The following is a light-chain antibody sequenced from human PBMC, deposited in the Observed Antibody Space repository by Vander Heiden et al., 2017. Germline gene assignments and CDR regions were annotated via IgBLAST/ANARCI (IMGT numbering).Light chain of an antibody. CDR2: DDS. CDR1: NSGSKS. J-gene: IGLJ2*01. CDR3: QVWDSSSDHVV. Sequence: SYVLTQPPSVSVAPGQTVTITGWGNNSGSKSVHWYQQKPGQAPVLVLYDDSDRPSGIPERFSGSNSGNTATLTISRVEAGDEADYYCQVWDSSSDHVVFGGGTKLTVL. V-gene: IGLV3-21*02.